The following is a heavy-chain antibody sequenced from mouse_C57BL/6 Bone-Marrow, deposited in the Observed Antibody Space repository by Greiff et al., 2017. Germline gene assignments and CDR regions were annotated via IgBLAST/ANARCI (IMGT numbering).Heavy chain of an antibody. J-gene: IGHJ4*01. CDR3: GRFRPFYYAMDY. CDR2: IWRGGST. V-gene: IGHV2-5*01. CDR1: GFSLTSYG. Sequence: VQLQESGPGLVQPSQSLTITCTVSGFSLTSYGVHWVRQSPGKGLEWLGVIWRGGSTDYNAAFMSRMSITKDTSKSQVYFNRNSPQADDAAIYYCGRFRPFYYAMDYWGQGTSVTVSS.